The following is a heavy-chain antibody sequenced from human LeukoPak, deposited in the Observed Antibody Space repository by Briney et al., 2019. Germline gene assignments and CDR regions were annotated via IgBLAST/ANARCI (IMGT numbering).Heavy chain of an antibody. V-gene: IGHV3-15*01. CDR3: TIRGPYSSGWYILHDY. J-gene: IGHJ4*02. Sequence: GGSLRLSCAASGFTFGNAWMSWVRQAPGKGLEWVGRIKSKTDGGTTDYAAPVKGRFTISRDDSKNTLYLQMNSLKTEDTAVYYCTIRGPYSSGWYILHDYWGQGTLVTVSS. D-gene: IGHD6-19*01. CDR1: GFTFGNAW. CDR2: IKSKTDGGTT.